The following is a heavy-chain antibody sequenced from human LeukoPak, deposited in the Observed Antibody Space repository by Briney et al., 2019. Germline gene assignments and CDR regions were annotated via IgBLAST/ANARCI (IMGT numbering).Heavy chain of an antibody. J-gene: IGHJ4*02. CDR3: ARVRSAARLAPLGY. D-gene: IGHD6-6*01. CDR1: GYTFTGYY. Sequence: ASVKVSCKASGYTFTGYYMHWVRQAPGQGLEWVGWINPNSGGTNYAQKFQGRVTMTRDTSISTAYMELSRLRSDDTAVYYCARVRSAARLAPLGYWGQGTLVTVSS. V-gene: IGHV1-2*02. CDR2: INPNSGGT.